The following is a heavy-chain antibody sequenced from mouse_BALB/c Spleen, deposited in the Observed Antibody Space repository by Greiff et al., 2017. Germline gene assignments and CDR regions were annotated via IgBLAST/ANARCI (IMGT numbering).Heavy chain of an antibody. V-gene: IGHV1-67*01. Sequence: VQLQQSGPELVRPGVSVKISCKGSGYTFTDYAMHWVKQSHAKSLEWIGVISTYYGNTNYNQKFKGKATITVDKSSSTAYMELSSLTSEDSAVYYCAPQLGRGWFAYWGQGTLVTVSA. CDR2: ISTYYGNT. J-gene: IGHJ3*01. CDR3: APQLGRGWFAY. D-gene: IGHD4-1*02. CDR1: GYTFTDYA.